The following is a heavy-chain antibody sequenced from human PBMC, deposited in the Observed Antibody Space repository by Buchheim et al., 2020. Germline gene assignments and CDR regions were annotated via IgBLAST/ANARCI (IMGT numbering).Heavy chain of an antibody. CDR1: GGPISDCYW. CDR3: ARDTSGWYRLDY. Sequence: QVQLQESGPGLVKPSETLSLTCVVSGGPISDCYWWSWVRQPPGKGLGWIGETYHNGRSNLNPALKRRVSMSVDKSRSQLCLKLSSVTAADTAVYFCARDTSGWYRLDYWGQG. V-gene: IGHV4-4*02. J-gene: IGHJ4*02. D-gene: IGHD6-19*01. CDR2: TYHNGRS.